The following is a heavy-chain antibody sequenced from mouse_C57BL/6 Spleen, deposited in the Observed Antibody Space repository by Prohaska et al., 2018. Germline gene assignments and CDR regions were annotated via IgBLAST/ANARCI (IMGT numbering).Heavy chain of an antibody. Sequence: STWGMGVSWIRQPSGKGLEWLAHIYWDDDKRYNPSLKSRLTISKDTSRNQVFLKITSVDTADTATYYCARLRRDYYAMDYWGQGTSVTVSS. J-gene: IGHJ4*01. V-gene: IGHV8-12*01. CDR1: STWGMG. CDR3: ARLRRDYYAMDY. CDR2: IYWDDDK.